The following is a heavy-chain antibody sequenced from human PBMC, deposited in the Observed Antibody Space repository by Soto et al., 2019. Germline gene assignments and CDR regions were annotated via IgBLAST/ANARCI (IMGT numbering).Heavy chain of an antibody. D-gene: IGHD5-18*01. CDR1: GFTFSSYA. J-gene: IGHJ3*02. CDR2: ISSNGGST. CDR3: VKKDGYSYAFDI. V-gene: IGHV3-64D*06. Sequence: GGSLRLSCSASGFTFSSYAMHWVRQAPGKGLEYVSAISSNGGSTYYADSVKGRFTISRDNSKNTLYLQMSSLRAEDTAVYYCVKKDGYSYAFDIWGQGTMVNVSS.